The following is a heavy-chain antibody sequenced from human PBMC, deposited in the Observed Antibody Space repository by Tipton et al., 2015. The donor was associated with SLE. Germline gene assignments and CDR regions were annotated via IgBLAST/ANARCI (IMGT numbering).Heavy chain of an antibody. CDR2: IYYSGST. V-gene: IGHV4-39*07. J-gene: IGHJ3*02. CDR1: GGSLSSSSYY. D-gene: IGHD6-13*01. CDR3: ARVHSSSWYRAFDI. Sequence: TLSLTCTVSGGSLSSSSYYWGWIRQPPGKGLEWIANIYYSGSTYFNPSLKSRVTISVDTSKNQFSLKLGSVTAADTAVYYCARVHSSSWYRAFDIWGQGTMVTVSS.